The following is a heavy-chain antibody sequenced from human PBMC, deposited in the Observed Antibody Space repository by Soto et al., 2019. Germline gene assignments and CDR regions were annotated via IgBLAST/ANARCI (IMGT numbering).Heavy chain of an antibody. Sequence: SHTLSLTCAISGYSVASSSAAWKLIRQSPSRGLEWLGRTYYRSKWYNDYAVSVKSRITINPDTSKNQFSLQLNSVTPEDTAVYYCARDSSITGATWGDNWFDRCGQGTLVTVSS. D-gene: IGHD1-20*01. CDR3: ARDSSITGATWGDNWFDR. J-gene: IGHJ5*02. CDR2: TYYRSKWYN. CDR1: GYSVASSSAA. V-gene: IGHV6-1*01.